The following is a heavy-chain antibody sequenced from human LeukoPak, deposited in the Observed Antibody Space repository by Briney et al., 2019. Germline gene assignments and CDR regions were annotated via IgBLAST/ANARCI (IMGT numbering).Heavy chain of an antibody. Sequence: GGSLRLSCAASGFTFNSYWMSWVRQAPGKGLEWVANIKQDGSEKYYVDSVKGRFTISRDNAKNSLYLQMNSLRAEDTAVYYCAKDLMLPRYSSSWYGGAFDYWGQGTLVTVSS. D-gene: IGHD6-13*01. V-gene: IGHV3-7*01. J-gene: IGHJ4*02. CDR1: GFTFNSYW. CDR2: IKQDGSEK. CDR3: AKDLMLPRYSSSWYGGAFDY.